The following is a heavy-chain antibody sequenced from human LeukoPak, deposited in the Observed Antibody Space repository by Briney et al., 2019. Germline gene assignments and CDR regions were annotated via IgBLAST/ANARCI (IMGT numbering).Heavy chain of an antibody. Sequence: SETLSLTCTVSGGSISSYYWSWIRQPPGKGLEWIGYIYYSGSTNYNPSLKSRVTISVDTSKNQFSLKLSSVTAADTAVYYCARTSWVNYYYYFMDVWGKGTTVTISS. CDR1: GGSISSYY. V-gene: IGHV4-59*01. J-gene: IGHJ6*03. D-gene: IGHD2-2*01. CDR2: IYYSGST. CDR3: ARTSWVNYYYYFMDV.